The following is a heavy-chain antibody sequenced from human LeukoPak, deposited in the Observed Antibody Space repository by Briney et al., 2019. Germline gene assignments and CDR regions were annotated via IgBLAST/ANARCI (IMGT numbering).Heavy chain of an antibody. CDR1: GLXLSSYW. Sequence: GGSLRLSCEASGLXLSSYWMHWVRQAPGKGLVWVSYINTDGTATTYADSVKGRFTISRDNAKNTLYLQMNSLRAEDTAVYYCVRDSNLSFDYWGQGALVTVSS. D-gene: IGHD1-14*01. CDR2: INTDGTAT. J-gene: IGHJ4*02. V-gene: IGHV3-74*01. CDR3: VRDSNLSFDY.